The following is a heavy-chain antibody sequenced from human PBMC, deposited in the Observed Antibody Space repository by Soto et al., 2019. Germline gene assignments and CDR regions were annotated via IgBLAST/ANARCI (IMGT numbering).Heavy chain of an antibody. D-gene: IGHD6-13*01. V-gene: IGHV4-59*01. Sequence: SETLSLTCTVSGGSISSYYWSWIRQPPGKGLEWIGYIYYSGSTNYNPSLKSRVTISVDTSKNQFSLKLSSVTAADTAVYYCARSGGGQKQQPPKYYYGMDVWGQGTTVTVSS. J-gene: IGHJ6*02. CDR3: ARSGGGQKQQPPKYYYGMDV. CDR2: IYYSGST. CDR1: GGSISSYY.